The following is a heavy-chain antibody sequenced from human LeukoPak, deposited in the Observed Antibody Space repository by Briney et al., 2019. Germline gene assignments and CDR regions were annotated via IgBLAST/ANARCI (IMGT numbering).Heavy chain of an antibody. D-gene: IGHD5-18*01. CDR2: ISSGSKYM. Sequence: GGSLRLSCAASRFIFSSYSMNWVRQAPGKGLEWVSSISSGSKYMYNADSVKGRFTISRDNAKNSLYLQMNSLRAEDTAVYYCARALSYSYGSMDFWGQGTLVIVSS. J-gene: IGHJ4*02. CDR3: ARALSYSYGSMDF. CDR1: RFIFSSYS. V-gene: IGHV3-21*01.